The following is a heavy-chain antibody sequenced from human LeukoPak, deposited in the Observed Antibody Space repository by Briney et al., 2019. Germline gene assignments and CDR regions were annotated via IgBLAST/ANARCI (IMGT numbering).Heavy chain of an antibody. V-gene: IGHV4-39*01. Sequence: PSETLSLTCTVSGGSISSYYWGWIRQPPGKGLEWIGSIYYSGSTYYNPSLKSRVTISVDTSKNQFSLKLSSVTAADTAVYYCANYYYDSSGYYYYYYMDVWGKGTTVTISS. J-gene: IGHJ6*03. D-gene: IGHD3-22*01. CDR2: IYYSGST. CDR3: ANYYYDSSGYYYYYYMDV. CDR1: GGSISSYY.